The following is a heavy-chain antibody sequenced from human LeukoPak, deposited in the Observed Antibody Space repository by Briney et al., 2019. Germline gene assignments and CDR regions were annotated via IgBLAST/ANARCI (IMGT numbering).Heavy chain of an antibody. CDR2: IYYSGST. CDR1: GGSISSYY. CDR3: ARVYGDYGDYFDY. Sequence: TSETLSLTCTVSGGSISSYYWSWIRQPPGKGLEWIGYIYYSGSTNYNPSLKSRVTISVDTSKNQFSLKLSSVTAADTAVYYCARVYGDYGDYFDYWGQGTLVTVSS. V-gene: IGHV4-59*01. D-gene: IGHD4-17*01. J-gene: IGHJ4*02.